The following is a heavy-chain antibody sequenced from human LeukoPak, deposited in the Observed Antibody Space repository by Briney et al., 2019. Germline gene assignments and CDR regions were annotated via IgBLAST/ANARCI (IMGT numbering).Heavy chain of an antibody. CDR1: GFTFYNYA. D-gene: IGHD3-22*01. Sequence: PGGSLRLSCAASGFTFYNYAMHWVRQAPGKGLEWVTLISYDGSNTYYADSVKGRFTISRDNSKDTLYLQMNSLRAEDTAVYYCARDSRNYYDSSGYLLDYWGQGTLVTVSS. V-gene: IGHV3-30-3*01. J-gene: IGHJ4*02. CDR3: ARDSRNYYDSSGYLLDY. CDR2: ISYDGSNT.